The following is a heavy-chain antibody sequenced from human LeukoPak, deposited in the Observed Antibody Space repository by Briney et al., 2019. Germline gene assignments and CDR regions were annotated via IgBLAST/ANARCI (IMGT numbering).Heavy chain of an antibody. D-gene: IGHD3-22*01. CDR1: GYTFTSYD. CDR3: ARGPYDSSGYRFDY. Sequence: ASVKVSCKASGYTFTSYDINWVRQATGQGLEWMGWMTPNSADTGYAQKFQGRVTMTRNTSISTAYMELSSLRSEDTAVYYCARGPYDSSGYRFDYWGQGTLVTVSS. J-gene: IGHJ4*02. CDR2: MTPNSADT. V-gene: IGHV1-8*01.